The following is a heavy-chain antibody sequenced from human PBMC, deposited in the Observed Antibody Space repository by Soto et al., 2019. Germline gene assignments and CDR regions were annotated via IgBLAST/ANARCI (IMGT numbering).Heavy chain of an antibody. D-gene: IGHD3-10*01. V-gene: IGHV3-74*01. J-gene: IGHJ6*02. CDR2: IHSNGNTT. Sequence: EVQLVESGGGLVQPGGSLRLSCAASGFTFSAYWMQWVRQAPGKGLVWVSRIHSNGNTTTYADSVKGRFTISRDNAKNTLYLQMNSLRAEDTAVYYCARSVRSGTYPYYYFAMDVWGQGTTVTVSS. CDR3: ARSVRSGTYPYYYFAMDV. CDR1: GFTFSAYW.